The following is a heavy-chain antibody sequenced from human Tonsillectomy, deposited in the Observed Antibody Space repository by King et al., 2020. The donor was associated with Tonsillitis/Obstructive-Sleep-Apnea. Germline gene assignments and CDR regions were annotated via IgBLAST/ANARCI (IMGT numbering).Heavy chain of an antibody. D-gene: IGHD3-10*01. J-gene: IGHJ4*02. CDR1: GFTFSNAW. CDR2: IKSKTDGGTT. CDR3: TTLWFREFVCDY. Sequence: EVQLVESGGGLVKPGGSLRLSCAASGFTFSNAWMSWVRQAPGKGLEWVGRIKSKTDGGTTDYAAPVKGRFTISREDSKNTLYLQMSSLKTEDAAMYYCTTLWFREFVCDYWGRGTLVTVSS. V-gene: IGHV3-15*01.